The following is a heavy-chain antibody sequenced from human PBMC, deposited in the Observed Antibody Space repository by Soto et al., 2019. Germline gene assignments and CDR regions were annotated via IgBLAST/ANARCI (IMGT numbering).Heavy chain of an antibody. CDR3: AIDGRDSYGYGDS. J-gene: IGHJ5*01. V-gene: IGHV3-23*01. CDR2: VSGSGGAT. CDR1: GFTFTNYA. Sequence: GGSLRLSCAASGFTFTNYAMNWVRQAPGKGLEWVSTVSGSGGATYYANSVKGRFTVSRDNSKNTVFLQMNNLRAEDTAMYYCAIDGRDSYGYGDSWGQGTLVTVSS. D-gene: IGHD5-18*01.